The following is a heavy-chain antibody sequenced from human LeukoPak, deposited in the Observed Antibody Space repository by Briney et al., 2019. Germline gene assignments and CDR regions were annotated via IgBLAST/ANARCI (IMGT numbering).Heavy chain of an antibody. J-gene: IGHJ4*02. V-gene: IGHV3-21*01. CDR3: ARELGEVTASIDY. Sequence: GGSLRLSCAASGFTFSSYSMNWVRQAPGKGLEWVSSISSSSSYIYYADSVKGRFTISRDNAKNSMYLQMNSLRAEDTAVYYCARELGEVTASIDYWGQGTLVTVSS. CDR1: GFTFSSYS. D-gene: IGHD2-21*02. CDR2: ISSSSSYI.